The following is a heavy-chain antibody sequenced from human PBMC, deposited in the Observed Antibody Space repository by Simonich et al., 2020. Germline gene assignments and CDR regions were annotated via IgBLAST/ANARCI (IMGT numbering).Heavy chain of an antibody. CDR1: GFTFSSYW. CDR3: ASEEGWFDP. CDR2: KRQEGSEN. J-gene: IGHJ5*02. Sequence: EVQLVESWGGLVQPGGSLRLSCAAPGFTFSSYWMSWVRQAQGEGLGWVANKRQEGSENDYVDSWKGRFTISRDNAKNSLYLQMNSLRAEDTAVYYCASEEGWFDPWGQGTLVTVSS. V-gene: IGHV3-7*01.